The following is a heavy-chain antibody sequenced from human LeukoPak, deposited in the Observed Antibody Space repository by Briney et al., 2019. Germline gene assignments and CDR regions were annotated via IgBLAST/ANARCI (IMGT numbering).Heavy chain of an antibody. J-gene: IGHJ5*02. CDR1: GYTFTGYY. Sequence: ASVKVTFKASGYTFTGYYMHWVRQPPAQGLEWMGCINPNSGGPNNPHKLHGRVTMTSDTSISTAYMVLSRMRSDDTAVDYCARDHSKSVSSSSRWWFDPWGQGTLVTVSS. CDR3: ARDHSKSVSSSSRWWFDP. CDR2: INPNSGGP. D-gene: IGHD6-6*01. V-gene: IGHV1-2*02.